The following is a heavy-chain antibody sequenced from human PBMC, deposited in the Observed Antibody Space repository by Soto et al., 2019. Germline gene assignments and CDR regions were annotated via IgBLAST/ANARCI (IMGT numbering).Heavy chain of an antibody. D-gene: IGHD4-17*01. J-gene: IGHJ4*02. V-gene: IGHV3-48*02. CDR2: ISSSSSTI. Sequence: GGSLRLSCAASGFTFSSYSMNWVRQAPGKGLEWVSYISSSSSTIYYADSVKGRFTISRDNARDSLYLQMSSLRDEDTAVHYCARNDYGGDFDYWGPGTLVTVSS. CDR3: ARNDYGGDFDY. CDR1: GFTFSSYS.